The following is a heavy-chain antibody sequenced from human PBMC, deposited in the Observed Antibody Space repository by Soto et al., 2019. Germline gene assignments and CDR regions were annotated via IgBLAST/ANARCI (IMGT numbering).Heavy chain of an antibody. Sequence: GGSLKLSCAASGFTFSSYSMNWVRQAPGKGLEWVSSISSSSSYIYYADSVKGRFTISRDNAKNSLYLQMNSLRAEDTAVYYCARDSVRGPSGWLDYYYYMDVWGKGTTVTVSS. D-gene: IGHD6-19*01. V-gene: IGHV3-21*01. CDR1: GFTFSSYS. CDR3: ARDSVRGPSGWLDYYYYMDV. J-gene: IGHJ6*03. CDR2: ISSSSSYI.